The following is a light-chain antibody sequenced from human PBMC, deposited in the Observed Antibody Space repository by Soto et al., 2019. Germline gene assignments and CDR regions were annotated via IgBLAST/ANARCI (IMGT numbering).Light chain of an antibody. V-gene: IGKV1-39*01. CDR2: AAS. CDR1: QSISSY. CDR3: QQYESYSPT. J-gene: IGKJ1*01. Sequence: DIQMTQSPSSLSASVGDRVTITCRASQSISSYLNWYQQKPGKAPKLLIYAASSLQSGVPSRFSGSGSGTEFTLIISSLQPEDVAIYYCQQYESYSPTFGQGTKVDIK.